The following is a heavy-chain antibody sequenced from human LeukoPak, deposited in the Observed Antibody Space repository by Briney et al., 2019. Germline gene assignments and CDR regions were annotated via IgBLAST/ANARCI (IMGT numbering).Heavy chain of an antibody. Sequence: PSETLSLTCAVYGGSFSGYYWSWIRQPRGKGLEWIGEINHSGSTNYNPSLKSRVTISVDTSKNQFSLKLSSVTAADTAVYYCARTKTYAFDIWGQGTMVTVSS. CDR2: INHSGST. CDR1: GGSFSGYY. J-gene: IGHJ3*02. V-gene: IGHV4-34*01. CDR3: ARTKTYAFDI.